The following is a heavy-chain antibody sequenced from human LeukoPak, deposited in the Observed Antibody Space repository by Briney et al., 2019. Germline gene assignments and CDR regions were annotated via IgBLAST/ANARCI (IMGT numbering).Heavy chain of an antibody. CDR3: ARDPSRPYSSSWLDY. CDR2: IWYGGSNK. CDR1: GFTFSSYG. V-gene: IGHV3-33*01. Sequence: GGSLRLSCAASGFTFSSYGMHWVRQAPGKGLEWVAVIWYGGSNKYYADSVKGRFTISRDNSKNTLYLQMNSLRAEDTAVYYCARDPSRPYSSSWLDYWGQGTLVTVSS. D-gene: IGHD6-13*01. J-gene: IGHJ4*02.